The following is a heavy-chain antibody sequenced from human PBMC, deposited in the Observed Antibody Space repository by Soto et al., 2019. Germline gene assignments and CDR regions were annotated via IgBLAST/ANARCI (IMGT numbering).Heavy chain of an antibody. CDR2: IYHSGST. J-gene: IGHJ6*02. Sequence: PSETLSLTCAVSGGSISSGGYSWSWIRQPPGKGLEWIGYIYHSGSTYYNPSLQSRVTISKDESKSQFSLNLTSVTAADTAVYYCARHGYYYYGMDVWGQGTTVTVSS. CDR3: ARHGYYYYGMDV. CDR1: GGSISSGGYS. V-gene: IGHV4-30-2*01.